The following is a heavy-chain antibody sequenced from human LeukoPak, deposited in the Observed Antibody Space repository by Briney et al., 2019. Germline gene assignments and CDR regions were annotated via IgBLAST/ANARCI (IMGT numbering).Heavy chain of an antibody. V-gene: IGHV4-4*07. Sequence: SETLSLTCTVSGDSISSYYWNWIRQPAAKGLEWIGRMYSSGTTHYNPSLKSRVTMSVDSSKNQFSLNLSSVTAADTAVYYCAREGSGRPLDYWGRGTLVTVSS. CDR3: AREGSGRPLDY. J-gene: IGHJ4*02. CDR2: MYSSGTT. D-gene: IGHD1-26*01. CDR1: GDSISSYY.